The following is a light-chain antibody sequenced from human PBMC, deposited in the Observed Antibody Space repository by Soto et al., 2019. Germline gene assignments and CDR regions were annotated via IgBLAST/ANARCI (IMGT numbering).Light chain of an antibody. CDR3: SAHAGSNNYV. CDR1: SRDVGAYSS. J-gene: IGLJ1*01. V-gene: IGLV2-8*01. CDR2: EVT. Sequence: QSALTQPPSASGSPGQSVTVSCAGTSRDVGAYSSVAWYQQHPGKAPKLIIYEVTKRPSGVPGRFSGARSGNTAFLTVSGLQADEEADYYCSAHAGSNNYVFGTGTKVTVL.